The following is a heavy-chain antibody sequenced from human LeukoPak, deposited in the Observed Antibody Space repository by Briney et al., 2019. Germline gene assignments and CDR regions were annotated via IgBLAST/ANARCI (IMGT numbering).Heavy chain of an antibody. CDR3: ARDLYSSSSGNDY. CDR2: IYHSGST. V-gene: IGHV4-34*01. D-gene: IGHD6-13*01. J-gene: IGHJ4*02. CDR1: GGSFSGYY. Sequence: KPSETLSLTCAVYGGSFSGYYWSWIRQPPGKGLEWIGEIYHSGSTNYNPSLKSRVTISVDKSKNQFSLKLSSVTAADTAVYYCARDLYSSSSGNDYWGQGTLVTVSS.